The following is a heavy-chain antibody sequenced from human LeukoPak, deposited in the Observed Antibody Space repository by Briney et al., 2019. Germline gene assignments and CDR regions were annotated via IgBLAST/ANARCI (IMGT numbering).Heavy chain of an antibody. J-gene: IGHJ4*02. CDR1: GGPFSRYY. Sequence: PSETLSLTCTVSGGPFSRYYWGWIRQPPGKGLEWIAYIYYSGSTNYNPSLKSRITMSMDRSKKQFSLRLISVTAADTAVYYCARSDYDLLTGYSAVYFDFWGQGALVTVSS. V-gene: IGHV4-59*01. CDR2: IYYSGST. D-gene: IGHD3-9*01. CDR3: ARSDYDLLTGYSAVYFDF.